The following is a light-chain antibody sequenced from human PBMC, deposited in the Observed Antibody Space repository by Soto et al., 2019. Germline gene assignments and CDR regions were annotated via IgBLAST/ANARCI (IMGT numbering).Light chain of an antibody. J-gene: IGLJ1*01. V-gene: IGLV2-8*01. CDR3: NSYVGSNNYV. CDR1: ASDIGRYNY. CDR2: EVT. Sequence: LTQPPSASGSPGQSVTISCIGTASDIGRYNYVSWYQHHPGKAPKLIIYEVTKRPSGVPDRFSGSKSGNTASLTVSGLQADDEADYYCNSYVGSNNYVFGTGTKV.